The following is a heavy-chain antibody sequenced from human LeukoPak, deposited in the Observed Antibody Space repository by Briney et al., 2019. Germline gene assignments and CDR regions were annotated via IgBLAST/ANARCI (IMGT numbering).Heavy chain of an antibody. Sequence: SETLSLTCTVSGYSISSGYYWGWIRQPPGKGLEWIGSIYHSGSTYYNPSLKSRVTISVDTSKNQFSLKLSSVTAADTAVYYCARHRPSGSQLGADYWGQGTLVTVSS. D-gene: IGHD1-26*01. CDR1: GYSISSGYY. CDR2: IYHSGST. J-gene: IGHJ4*02. V-gene: IGHV4-38-2*02. CDR3: ARHRPSGSQLGADY.